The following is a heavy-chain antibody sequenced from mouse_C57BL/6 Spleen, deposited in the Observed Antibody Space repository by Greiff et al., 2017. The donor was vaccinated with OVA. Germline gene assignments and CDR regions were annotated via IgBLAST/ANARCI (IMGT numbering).Heavy chain of an antibody. CDR2: ISSGSSTI. CDR3: ARDYYSNLAWFAY. Sequence: EVKLVESGGGLVKPGGSLKLSCAASGFTFSDYGMHWVRQAPEKGLEWVAYISSGSSTIYYADTVKGRFTISRDNAKNTLFLQMTSLRSEDTAMYYCARDYYSNLAWFAYWGQGTLVTVSA. CDR1: GFTFSDYG. D-gene: IGHD2-5*01. V-gene: IGHV5-17*01. J-gene: IGHJ3*01.